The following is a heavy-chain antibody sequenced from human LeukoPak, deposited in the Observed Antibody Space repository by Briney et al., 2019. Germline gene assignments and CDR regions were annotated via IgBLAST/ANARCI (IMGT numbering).Heavy chain of an antibody. CDR3: ARDDDSMHY. J-gene: IGHJ4*02. CDR1: GYSISSGYY. V-gene: IGHV3-7*01. CDR2: IKQDGSEK. Sequence: ETLSLTCTVSGYSISSGYYWGWIRQPPGKGLEWVANIKQDGSEKYYVDSVKGRFTISRDNAKNSLYLQMNSLRAEDTAVYYCARDDDSMHYWGQGTLVTVSS. D-gene: IGHD2-8*01.